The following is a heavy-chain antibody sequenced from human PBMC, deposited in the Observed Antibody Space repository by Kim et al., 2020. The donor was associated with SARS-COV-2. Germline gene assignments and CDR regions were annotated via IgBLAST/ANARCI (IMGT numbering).Heavy chain of an antibody. D-gene: IGHD6-13*01. Sequence: SETLSLTCTVSSGSISGHYWSWIRQPPGKGLEWIGYIHDSGRANHNPSLKSRVTISLDTSKNQFSLNLSSVTAADTAVYYCVRHQIPGAGHSEIYYYGMDVWGQGTTVTVSS. J-gene: IGHJ6*02. V-gene: IGHV4-59*11. CDR3: VRHQIPGAGHSEIYYYGMDV. CDR1: SGSISGHY. CDR2: IHDSGRA.